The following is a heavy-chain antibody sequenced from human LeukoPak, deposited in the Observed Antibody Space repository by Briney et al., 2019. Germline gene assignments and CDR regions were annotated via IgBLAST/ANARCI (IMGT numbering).Heavy chain of an antibody. V-gene: IGHV5-51*01. CDR1: GYRFTTDY. Sequence: GESLKISCKASGYRFTTDYIGWVRQMPGKGLEWMGIIYPGDSDTRYSPSFQGQVTISADKSISTAYLQWSSLKASDTAMYYCASSRDWNYPGYWGQGTLVTVSS. D-gene: IGHD1-7*01. CDR2: IYPGDSDT. J-gene: IGHJ4*02. CDR3: ASSRDWNYPGY.